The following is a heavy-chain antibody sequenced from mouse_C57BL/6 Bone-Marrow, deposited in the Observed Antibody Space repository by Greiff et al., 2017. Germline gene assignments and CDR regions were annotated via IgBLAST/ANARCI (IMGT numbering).Heavy chain of an antibody. D-gene: IGHD1-1*01. Sequence: VQLQQPGAELVKPGASVKLSCQASGYTFTSYWMHWVKQRPGQGLEWIGMIHPNSGSTNYNEKFKSKATLTVDKSSSTAYMQLSSLTSEDSAVYYCASPLLRFYGYYAMDYWGQGTSVTVSS. CDR3: ASPLLRFYGYYAMDY. V-gene: IGHV1-64*01. CDR2: IHPNSGST. CDR1: GYTFTSYW. J-gene: IGHJ4*01.